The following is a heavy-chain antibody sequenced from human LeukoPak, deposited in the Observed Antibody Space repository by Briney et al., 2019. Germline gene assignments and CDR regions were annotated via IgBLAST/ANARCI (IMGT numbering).Heavy chain of an antibody. Sequence: GGSLRLSCAASGFTFSSYAMHWVRQAPGKGLEWVAVISYDGSNKYYADSVKGRFTISRDNSKNTLYLQMNSLRAEDTAVYYCARDEGGIAAAGTTVDYWGQGTLVTVSS. CDR3: ARDEGGIAAAGTTVDY. CDR2: ISYDGSNK. CDR1: GFTFSSYA. V-gene: IGHV3-30*04. D-gene: IGHD6-13*01. J-gene: IGHJ4*02.